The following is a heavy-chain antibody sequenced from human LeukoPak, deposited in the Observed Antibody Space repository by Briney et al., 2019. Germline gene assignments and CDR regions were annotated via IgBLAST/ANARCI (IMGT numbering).Heavy chain of an antibody. D-gene: IGHD4-4*01. V-gene: IGHV3-7*01. J-gene: IGHJ6*02. CDR3: ARDRATTVSISYYYGMDV. Sequence: PGGSLRLSCAASGFTFSSYWMSWVRQAPGKGLEWVANIKQDGSEKYYVDSVKGRFTISRDNAKNSLYLQMNSLRAEDTAVYYCARDRATTVSISYYYGMDVWGQGTTVTVSS. CDR1: GFTFSSYW. CDR2: IKQDGSEK.